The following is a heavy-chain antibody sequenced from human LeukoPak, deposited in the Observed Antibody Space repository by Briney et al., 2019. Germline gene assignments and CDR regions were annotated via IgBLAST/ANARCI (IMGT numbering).Heavy chain of an antibody. J-gene: IGHJ5*02. CDR2: IIPIFGTA. D-gene: IGHD3-9*01. CDR1: GGTFSSYA. CDR3: ASEILTGYYMAHGWFEP. Sequence: ASVKVSCKASGGTFSSYAISWVRQAPGQGLEWMGGIIPIFGTANYAQKFQGRVTITADESTSTAYMELSSLRSEDTAVYYCASEILTGYYMAHGWFEPWGQGTLVTVSS. V-gene: IGHV1-69*13.